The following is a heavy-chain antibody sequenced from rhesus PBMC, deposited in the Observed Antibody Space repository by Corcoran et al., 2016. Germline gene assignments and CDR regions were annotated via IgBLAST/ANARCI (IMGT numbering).Heavy chain of an antibody. CDR1: GFSLTTSGMG. CDR3: ERVEVDTATVNFDY. CDR2: LFWDDDK. D-gene: IGHD5-12*01. Sequence: QVTLKESGPALVKPTQTLTLTCTFSGFSLTTSGMGVCWIRQPPGQALEWRALLFWDDDKPDSTSMKSRITISKDTSKNQVVLTMTNMDPVDTATYYCERVEVDTATVNFDYWGQGVLVTVSS. V-gene: IGHV2-174*01. J-gene: IGHJ4*01.